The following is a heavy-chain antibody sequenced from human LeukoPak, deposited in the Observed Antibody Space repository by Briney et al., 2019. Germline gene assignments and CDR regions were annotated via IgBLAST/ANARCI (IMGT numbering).Heavy chain of an antibody. V-gene: IGHV3-23*01. Sequence: GGSLRLSCAASGFTFSSYAMSWVRQAPGKGLEWVSAISGSGGSTYYADSVKGRFTISRDNSKNTLYLQMNSLKTEDTAVYYCTTDLGRITMVRGVIQTDYWGQGTLVTVSS. D-gene: IGHD3-10*01. CDR2: ISGSGGST. CDR3: TTDLGRITMVRGVIQTDY. CDR1: GFTFSSYA. J-gene: IGHJ4*02.